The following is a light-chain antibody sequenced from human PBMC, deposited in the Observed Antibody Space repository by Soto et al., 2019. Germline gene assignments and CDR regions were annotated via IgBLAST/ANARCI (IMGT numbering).Light chain of an antibody. Sequence: QSALTQPASVSGSPGQSITISCSGTTSDVGGYNYVSWYQQYPGTAPKLIIYEVTKRPSGISNRFSGSKSGNTASLIMSGLQAEDEADYYCSSYTPSKPIVFGGGTKLTVL. CDR1: TSDVGGYNY. J-gene: IGLJ2*01. CDR2: EVT. V-gene: IGLV2-14*01. CDR3: SSYTPSKPIV.